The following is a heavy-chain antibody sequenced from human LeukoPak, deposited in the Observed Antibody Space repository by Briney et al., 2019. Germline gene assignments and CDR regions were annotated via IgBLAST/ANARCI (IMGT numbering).Heavy chain of an antibody. CDR1: GFPFSTYS. J-gene: IGHJ4*02. Sequence: GGSLRLSCAASGFPFSTYSMNWVRQAPGRGLEWPSYIRSSGTTTYYADSVEGRFTISRDNAKSLLFLQMNSLRAEDTAVYYCARMNYVSTGWGAPFDFWGQGTLVTVSS. CDR3: ARMNYVSTGWGAPFDF. V-gene: IGHV3-48*04. D-gene: IGHD1-7*01. CDR2: IRSSGTTT.